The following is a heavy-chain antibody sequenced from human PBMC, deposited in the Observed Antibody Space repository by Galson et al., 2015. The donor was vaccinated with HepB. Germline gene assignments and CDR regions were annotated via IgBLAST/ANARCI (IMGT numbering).Heavy chain of an antibody. D-gene: IGHD2-2*01. V-gene: IGHV3-23*01. CDR3: AKGGICSSTGCRNHFDS. J-gene: IGHJ4*02. Sequence: SLRLSCAASGFTFTSFAMHWVRQAPGKGLEWVSVVGRSGGTRYYADSVKGRFTISRDNSKNTLYLQMDSLRAEDTAVYYCAKGGICSSTGCRNHFDSWGQGTLVTVSS. CDR2: VGRSGGTR. CDR1: GFTFTSFA.